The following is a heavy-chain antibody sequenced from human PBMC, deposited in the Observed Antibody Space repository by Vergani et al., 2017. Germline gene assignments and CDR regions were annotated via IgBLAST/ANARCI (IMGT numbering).Heavy chain of an antibody. D-gene: IGHD6-13*01. J-gene: IGHJ4*02. CDR2: INHSGST. CDR1: GGSFSGYY. CDR3: ARGPPAVSSSWYNRPLLRPGYDY. Sequence: QVQLQQWGAGLLKPSETLSLTCAVYGGSFSGYYWSWIRQPPGKGLEWIGEINHSGSTNYNPSLKSRVTISVDTSKNQFSLKLSSVTAADTAVYYCARGPPAVSSSWYNRPLLRPGYDYWGQGTLVTVSS. V-gene: IGHV4-34*01.